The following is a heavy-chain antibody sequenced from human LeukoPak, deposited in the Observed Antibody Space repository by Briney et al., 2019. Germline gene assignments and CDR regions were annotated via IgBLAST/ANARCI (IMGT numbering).Heavy chain of an antibody. V-gene: IGHV3-30*02. J-gene: IGHJ4*02. CDR2: IRYDGSNK. CDR1: GFTFSSYG. Sequence: PGGSLRLSCAASGFTFSSYGMHWVRQAPGKGLEWVAFIRYDGSNKYYADSVKGRFTISRDNSKNTLYLQMDSLRAEDTAVYYCAKDSTEADTGYYYDSSGYHDYWGQGTLVTVSS. D-gene: IGHD3-22*01. CDR3: AKDSTEADTGYYYDSSGYHDY.